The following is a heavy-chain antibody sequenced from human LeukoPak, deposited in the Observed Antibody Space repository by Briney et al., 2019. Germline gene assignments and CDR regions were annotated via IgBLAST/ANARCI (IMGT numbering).Heavy chain of an antibody. V-gene: IGHV3-23*01. CDR3: AKSSGSSGYYYVGDY. Sequence: GGSLRLSCAASGFTFSSYAMSWVRQAPGRGLEWVSTITGSGGDTYYADSVKGRFTISRDNPKNTLSLQMSSPRAVDTAVYYCAKSSGSSGYYYVGDYWGQGTLVTVSS. CDR2: ITGSGGDT. D-gene: IGHD3-22*01. J-gene: IGHJ4*02. CDR1: GFTFSSYA.